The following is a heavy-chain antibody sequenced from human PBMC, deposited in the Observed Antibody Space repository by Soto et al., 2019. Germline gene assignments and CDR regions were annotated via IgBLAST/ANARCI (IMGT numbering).Heavy chain of an antibody. CDR1: GGSISSYY. Sequence: PSETLSLTCTVSGGSISSYYWSWLRPPPGKGLEWIGYIYYSGSTNYNPSLKSRVTISVDTSKNQFSLKLSSVTAADTAVYYCACSLYYDSSGYPHWGQGTLVTVSS. D-gene: IGHD3-22*01. CDR2: IYYSGST. J-gene: IGHJ1*01. V-gene: IGHV4-59*01. CDR3: ACSLYYDSSGYPH.